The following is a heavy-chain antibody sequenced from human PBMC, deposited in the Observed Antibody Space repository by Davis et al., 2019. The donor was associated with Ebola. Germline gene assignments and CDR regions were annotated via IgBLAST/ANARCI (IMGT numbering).Heavy chain of an antibody. J-gene: IGHJ4*02. V-gene: IGHV4-39*01. CDR2: IYYSGST. D-gene: IGHD5-18*01. CDR1: GGSISSSSYY. CDR3: ARLASDTAIDY. Sequence: MPSETLSLTCTVSGGSISSSSYYWGWIRQPPGKGLEWIGSIYYSGSTYYNPSLKSRVTISVDTSKNQFSPKLSSVTAADTAVYYCARLASDTAIDYWGQGTLVTVSS.